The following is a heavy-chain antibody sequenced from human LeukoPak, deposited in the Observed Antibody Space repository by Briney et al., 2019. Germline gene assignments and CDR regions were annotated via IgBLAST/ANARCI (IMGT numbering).Heavy chain of an antibody. J-gene: IGHJ5*02. CDR2: INPNSGGT. CDR3: ARAIQCSSGWYGGVNWFDP. CDR1: GYTFTGYY. D-gene: IGHD6-19*01. V-gene: IGHV1-2*02. Sequence: ASVKVSCKASGYTFTGYYMHWVRQAPGQGLEWMGWINPNSGGTNYAQKFQGRVTMTRDTSISTAYMELSRLRSDDTAVYYCARAIQCSSGWYGGVNWFDPWGQGTLVTVSS.